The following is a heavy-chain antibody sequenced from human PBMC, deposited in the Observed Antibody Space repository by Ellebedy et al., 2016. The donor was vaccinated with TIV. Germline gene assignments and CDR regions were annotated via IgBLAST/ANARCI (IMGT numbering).Heavy chain of an antibody. V-gene: IGHV1-46*01. CDR3: AREAYDSSGFDC. CDR2: INSSGGST. Sequence: AASVTVSCKASLYTLTTYSMHWVRQAPGQGLEWMGIINSSGGSTSDAQKFQGRVTMTRDTSTSTAYMELSSLRSEDTSVYYCAREAYDSSGFDCWGQGTLVTVSS. CDR1: LYTLTTYS. D-gene: IGHD3-22*01. J-gene: IGHJ4*02.